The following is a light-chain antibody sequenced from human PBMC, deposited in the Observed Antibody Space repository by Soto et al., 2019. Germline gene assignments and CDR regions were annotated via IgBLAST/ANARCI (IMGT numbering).Light chain of an antibody. CDR1: QTVGIS. CDR3: QQSHNYMYT. CDR2: DAS. V-gene: IGKV3-15*01. Sequence: TQSPVSLSLSPGERATLSCRASQTVGISLAWYQHTPGQPPRLLIYDASTRDTGVPARFSGSGSGTEFTLTISSLQSEDFAIYYCQQSHNYMYTFGQGTKLEIK. J-gene: IGKJ2*01.